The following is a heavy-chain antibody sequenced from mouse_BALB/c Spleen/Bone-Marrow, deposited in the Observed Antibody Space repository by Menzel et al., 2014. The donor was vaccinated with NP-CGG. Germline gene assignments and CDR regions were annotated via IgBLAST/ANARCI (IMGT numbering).Heavy chain of an antibody. Sequence: EVQGVESGPELVKPGASVKMSCKASGYTFTSYVVHWVKQKPGQGLEWIGNINPYNDDTMYNEKFKGKATLTSDKSSSTFYMELISLTSEDSAVYYCARSLYFYDGYFDVWGAGTPVTRTS. CDR3: ARSLYFYDGYFDV. CDR1: GYTFTSYV. D-gene: IGHD2-12*01. J-gene: IGHJ1*01. V-gene: IGHV1-14*01. CDR2: INPYNDDT.